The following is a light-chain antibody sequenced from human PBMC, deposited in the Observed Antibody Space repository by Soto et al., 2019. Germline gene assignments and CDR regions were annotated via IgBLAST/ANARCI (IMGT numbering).Light chain of an antibody. V-gene: IGLV2-14*01. J-gene: IGLJ3*02. CDR1: SSDVGGYNF. Sequence: QSALTQPASVSGSPGQSITISFTGTSSDVGGYNFVSWYQQHPGKAPKLMIYEVNNRPSGVSNRFSGSKSGNTASLTISGLQADDEADYYCSSWTSSTTQVLGGGTKLTVL. CDR3: SSWTSSTTQV. CDR2: EVN.